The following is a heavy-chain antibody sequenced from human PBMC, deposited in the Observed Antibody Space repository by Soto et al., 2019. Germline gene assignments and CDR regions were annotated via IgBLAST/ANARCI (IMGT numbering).Heavy chain of an antibody. CDR1: GSSIRSYF. J-gene: IGHJ6*02. CDR3: ARDPATVTTLYYYYGMDV. Sequence: SETLSLTCTVSGSSIRSYFWCWIRQPAGKGLEWIGRIYNNESTNYNPSFESRVTMSVDTSKNQFSLRLSSVTAADTAVYYCARDPATVTTLYYYYGMDVWGQGTTVTVSS. V-gene: IGHV4-4*07. CDR2: IYNNEST. D-gene: IGHD4-17*01.